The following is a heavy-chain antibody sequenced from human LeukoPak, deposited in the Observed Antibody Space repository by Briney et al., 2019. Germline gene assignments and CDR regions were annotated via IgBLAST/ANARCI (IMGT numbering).Heavy chain of an antibody. V-gene: IGHV4-4*07. D-gene: IGHD1-26*01. J-gene: IGHJ3*02. CDR1: GGSISSYY. Sequence: NPSETLSLTCTVSGGSISSYYWSWIRQPAGKGLEWIGRIYTSGSTNYNPSLKSRVTMSVDTSKNQFSLKLSSVTAADTAVYYCARDWLYEVGATTSDAFDIWGQGTMVTVSS. CDR3: ARDWLYEVGATTSDAFDI. CDR2: IYTSGST.